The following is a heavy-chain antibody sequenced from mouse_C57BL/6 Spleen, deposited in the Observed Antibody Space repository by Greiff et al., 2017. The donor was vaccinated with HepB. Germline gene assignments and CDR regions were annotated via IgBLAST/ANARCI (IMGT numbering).Heavy chain of an antibody. J-gene: IGHJ2*01. CDR1: GYSITSGYY. CDR2: ISYDGSN. D-gene: IGHD1-1*01. Sequence: EVHLVESGPGLVKPSQSLSLTCSVTGYSITSGYYWNWIRQFPGNKLEWMGYISYDGSNNYNPSLKNRISITRDTSKNQFFLKLNSVTTEDTATYYCARGSTTVASYYFDYWGQGTTLTVSS. CDR3: ARGSTTVASYYFDY. V-gene: IGHV3-6*01.